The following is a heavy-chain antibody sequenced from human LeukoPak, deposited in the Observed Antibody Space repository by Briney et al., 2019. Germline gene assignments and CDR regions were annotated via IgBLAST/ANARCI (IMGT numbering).Heavy chain of an antibody. J-gene: IGHJ4*02. CDR2: IYYSGST. D-gene: IGHD5-24*01. Sequence: PSETLSLTCTVSGGSISSYYWSWIRQPPGKGLEWIGYIYYSGSTNYNPSLKSRVTISVDTSKNQFSLKLSSVTAADTAVYYCARDRAGYNPLDYWGQGTLVTVSS. CDR3: ARDRAGYNPLDY. V-gene: IGHV4-59*01. CDR1: GGSISSYY.